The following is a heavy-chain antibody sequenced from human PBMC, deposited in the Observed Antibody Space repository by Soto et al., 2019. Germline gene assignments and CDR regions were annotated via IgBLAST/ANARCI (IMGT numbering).Heavy chain of an antibody. D-gene: IGHD3-10*01. Sequence: ASGMLSCKASVYTFTSYGISWVRQAPGQGLEWMGWISAYNGNTNYAQKLQGRVTMTTDTSTSTAYMELRSLRSDDTAVYYCAKVRGSGGDWFDPWGQGTLVIVSS. CDR3: AKVRGSGGDWFDP. J-gene: IGHJ5*02. CDR1: VYTFTSYG. V-gene: IGHV1-18*01. CDR2: ISAYNGNT.